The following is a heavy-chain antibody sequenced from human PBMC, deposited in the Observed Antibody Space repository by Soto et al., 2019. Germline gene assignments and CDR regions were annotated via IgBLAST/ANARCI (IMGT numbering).Heavy chain of an antibody. Sequence: SETLSLTCTVSGGSISSYYWSWIRQPAGKGLEWIGRIYTSGSTNYNPSLKSRVTMSVDTSKNQFSLKLSSVTAADTAVYYCARGGGYCSSTSCYRWFDPWGQGTLVTAPQ. CDR1: GGSISSYY. CDR2: IYTSGST. D-gene: IGHD2-2*01. J-gene: IGHJ5*02. V-gene: IGHV4-4*07. CDR3: ARGGGYCSSTSCYRWFDP.